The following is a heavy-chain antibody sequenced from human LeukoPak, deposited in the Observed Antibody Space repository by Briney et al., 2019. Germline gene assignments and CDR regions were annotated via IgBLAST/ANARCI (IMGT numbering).Heavy chain of an antibody. V-gene: IGHV4-38-2*02. Sequence: SETLSLTCTVSGYSISSGYYWGWIRQPPGKGLEWIASIYHSGSTYYNPSLKSRVTISVDRSKNQFSLKLSSVTAADTAVYYCARESRYYDILTGGYYGMDVWGQGTTVTVSS. J-gene: IGHJ6*02. D-gene: IGHD3-9*01. CDR3: ARESRYYDILTGGYYGMDV. CDR1: GYSISSGYY. CDR2: IYHSGST.